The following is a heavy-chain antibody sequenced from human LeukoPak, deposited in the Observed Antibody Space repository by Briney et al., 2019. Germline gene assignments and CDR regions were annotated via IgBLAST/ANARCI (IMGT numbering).Heavy chain of an antibody. CDR3: ARHYCTTTTCSSGAFDY. CDR1: GFTFSTYS. CDR2: ISSSSDTT. D-gene: IGHD2-2*01. Sequence: PGGSLRHSCAASGFTFSTYSMNWVRQAPGKGLEWISYISSSSDTTLYADSVKGRFTISRDNAKNSLYLQMNRLGAEDTAVFYCARHYCTTTTCSSGAFDYWGQGTLVTVSS. J-gene: IGHJ4*02. V-gene: IGHV3-48*01.